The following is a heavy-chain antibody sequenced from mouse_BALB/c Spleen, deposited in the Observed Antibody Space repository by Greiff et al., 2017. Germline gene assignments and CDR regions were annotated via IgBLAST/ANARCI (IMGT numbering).Heavy chain of an antibody. CDR1: GFTFSSYA. J-gene: IGHJ2*01. Sequence: EVNLVESGGGLVKPGGSLKLSCAASGFTFSSYAMSWVRQTPEKRLEWVASIISGGSTYYPDRVKGRFIISRDNARNILYLQMSSLRSEDTAMYYCARGPYYYGSSYEGGDFDDGGQGTTLTVSS. CDR2: IISGGST. D-gene: IGHD1-1*01. CDR3: ARGPYYYGSSYEGGDFDD. V-gene: IGHV5-6-5*01.